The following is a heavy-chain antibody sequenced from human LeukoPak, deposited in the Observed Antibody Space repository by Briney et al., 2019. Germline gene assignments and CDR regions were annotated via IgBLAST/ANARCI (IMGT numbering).Heavy chain of an antibody. J-gene: IGHJ6*02. V-gene: IGHV1-18*01. Sequence: KISCKGSGYTFTSYGISWVRQAPGQGLEWMGWISAYNGNTNYAQKLQGRVTMTTDTSTSTAYMELRSLRSDDTAVYYCARGGDIVVVVAATEYYYYGMDVWGQGTTVTVSS. CDR2: ISAYNGNT. CDR1: GYTFTSYG. D-gene: IGHD2-15*01. CDR3: ARGGDIVVVVAATEYYYYGMDV.